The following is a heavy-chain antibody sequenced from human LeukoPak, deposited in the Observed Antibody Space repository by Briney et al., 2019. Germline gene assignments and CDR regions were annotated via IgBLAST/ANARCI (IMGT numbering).Heavy chain of an antibody. V-gene: IGHV4-59*01. D-gene: IGHD3-22*01. CDR1: GGSMNNYY. CDR3: ARGRGDSKGTSFDF. Sequence: SETLSLTCSVSGGSMNNYYWSWIRQSPGKGLEWVGYIHHTGSATYKPSLKSRVTLSLDTSKNQFSLRLNSVTAADTAVYYCARGRGDSKGTSFDFWGQGTLVTVSS. J-gene: IGHJ4*02. CDR2: IHHTGSA.